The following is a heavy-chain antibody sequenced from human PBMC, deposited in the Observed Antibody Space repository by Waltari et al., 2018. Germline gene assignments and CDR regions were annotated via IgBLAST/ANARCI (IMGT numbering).Heavy chain of an antibody. J-gene: IGHJ4*02. CDR2: INHSGST. D-gene: IGHD1-26*01. Sequence: QVQLQQWGAGLLKPSETLSLTCAVYGGSFSGYYWSWIRQPPGKGPEWIGEINHSGSTNYNPSLKSLVTISVDTSKNQFSLKLSSVTAADTAVYYFARGGEWELPDYWGQGTLVTVSS. CDR3: ARGGEWELPDY. V-gene: IGHV4-34*01. CDR1: GGSFSGYY.